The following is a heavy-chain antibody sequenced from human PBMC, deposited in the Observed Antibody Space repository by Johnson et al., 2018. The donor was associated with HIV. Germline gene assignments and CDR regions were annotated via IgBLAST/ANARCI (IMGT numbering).Heavy chain of an antibody. D-gene: IGHD6-13*01. Sequence: VQLVESGGGLVKPGGSLRLSCAASGFTFSNAWMSWVRQAPGKGLEWVGRIKRKIDGGTTDYAAPVKGRFTISRDDSKNTLYLQMNSLKIEDTAVYYFNTDLAAVGSGAFDIWGQGTMVTVSS. CDR1: GFTFSNAW. J-gene: IGHJ3*02. V-gene: IGHV3-15*01. CDR3: NTDLAAVGSGAFDI. CDR2: IKRKIDGGTT.